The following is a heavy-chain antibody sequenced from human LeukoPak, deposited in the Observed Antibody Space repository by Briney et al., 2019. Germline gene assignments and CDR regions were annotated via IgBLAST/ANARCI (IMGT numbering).Heavy chain of an antibody. V-gene: IGHV3-30-3*01. CDR3: ARDSPPARPYYYYYYMDV. CDR1: GFTFSSYA. D-gene: IGHD6-6*01. J-gene: IGHJ6*03. Sequence: GGSLRLSCAASGFTFSSYAMHWVRQAPGKGLEWVAVISYDGSNKYYADSVKGRFTISRDNSKNTLYLQMNSLRAEDTAVYYCARDSPPARPYYYYYYMDVWGQGTTVTVSS. CDR2: ISYDGSNK.